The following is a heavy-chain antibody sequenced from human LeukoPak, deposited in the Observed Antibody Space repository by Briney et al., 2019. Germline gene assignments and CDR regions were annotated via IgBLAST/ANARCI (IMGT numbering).Heavy chain of an antibody. Sequence: PPQTLSLTCILSGVSPNSPNYYWGWIRQPPGKGLEWIGTISYTGTTYNNPSLKSQLTISVDTSKNQFSLKLTSVTAADTAVYYCARHDYYGSLNWCDPWGRGTLIRVSS. D-gene: IGHD3-10*01. V-gene: IGHV4-39*01. CDR2: ISYTGTT. J-gene: IGHJ5*02. CDR1: GVSPNSPNYY. CDR3: ARHDYYGSLNWCDP.